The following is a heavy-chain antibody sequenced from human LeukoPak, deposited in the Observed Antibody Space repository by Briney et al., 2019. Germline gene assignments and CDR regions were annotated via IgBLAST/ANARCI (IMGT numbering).Heavy chain of an antibody. J-gene: IGHJ3*02. D-gene: IGHD5-24*01. CDR3: ASLKDGYKHHDAFDI. CDR2: IYYSGST. Sequence: SETLSLTCTVSGDSISTSNSYWGWIRQPPWKGLEWIGSIYYSGSTNYNPSLKSRVTISVDTSKNQFSLKLSSVTAADTAVYYCASLKDGYKHHDAFDIWGQGTMVTVSS. CDR1: GDSISTSNSY. V-gene: IGHV4-39*07.